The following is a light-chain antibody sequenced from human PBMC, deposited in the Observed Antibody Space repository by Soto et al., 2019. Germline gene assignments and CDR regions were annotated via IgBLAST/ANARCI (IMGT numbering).Light chain of an antibody. J-gene: IGKJ2*01. CDR1: QSVSSSH. Sequence: EIVLTQSPGTLSLSPGDRATLSCRASQSVSSSHLAWYQQKPGQAPRLLIYGASNRATGIPDRFSGSGSGTDFTLTLSRLEPEDFAVYYCQQYGGSPRYTFGQGTKLEIK. CDR3: QQYGGSPRYT. V-gene: IGKV3-20*01. CDR2: GAS.